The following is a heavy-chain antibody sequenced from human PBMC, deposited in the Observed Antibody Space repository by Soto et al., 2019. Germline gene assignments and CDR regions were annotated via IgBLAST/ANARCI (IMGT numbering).Heavy chain of an antibody. D-gene: IGHD3-22*01. Sequence: QVQLVQCGAEVKKPGASVKVSCKASGYTFTIYGISWVRQAPGQGLEWMGWISGYNGNTDYAQNLQDRVTLTTDASTSSVYMELSSLRSDDTAVYYCARVDYYDSSGYYGYWGQGTLITVSS. V-gene: IGHV1-18*04. CDR3: ARVDYYDSSGYYGY. CDR2: ISGYNGNT. CDR1: GYTFTIYG. J-gene: IGHJ4*02.